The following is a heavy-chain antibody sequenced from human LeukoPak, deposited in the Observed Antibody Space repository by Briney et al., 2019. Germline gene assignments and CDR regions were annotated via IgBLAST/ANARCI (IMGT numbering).Heavy chain of an antibody. Sequence: SETLSLTCAVYGGSFSGYYWSWIRQPPGKGLEWIGEINHSGSTNYNPSLKSRVTISVDTSKNQFSLKLSSVTAADTAVYYCARAKYDILTGYLPRLFDYWGQGTLVTVSS. D-gene: IGHD3-9*01. CDR2: INHSGST. V-gene: IGHV4-34*01. CDR1: GGSFSGYY. CDR3: ARAKYDILTGYLPRLFDY. J-gene: IGHJ4*02.